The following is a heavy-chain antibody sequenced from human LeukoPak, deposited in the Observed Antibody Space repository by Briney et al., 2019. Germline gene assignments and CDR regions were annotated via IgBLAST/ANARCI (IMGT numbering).Heavy chain of an antibody. CDR2: IHYSGST. V-gene: IGHV4-39*01. D-gene: IGHD3-10*01. J-gene: IGHJ6*03. CDR3: ARHPMSPYGLVMDV. CDR1: GGSISSSSYY. Sequence: SETLSLTCTVSGGSISSSSYYWGWIRQPPGKGLEWIGSIHYSGSTYYNPSLKSRVTISVDTSKNQFSLKLSSVTAADTAVYYCARHPMSPYGLVMDVWGKGTTATVSS.